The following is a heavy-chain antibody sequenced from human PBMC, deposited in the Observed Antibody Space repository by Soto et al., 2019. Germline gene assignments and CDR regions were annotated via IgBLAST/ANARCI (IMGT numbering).Heavy chain of an antibody. D-gene: IGHD3-9*01. J-gene: IGHJ6*02. CDR1: GFTFSSYG. CDR3: ARAGDYDILTGHLDV. CDR2: IWYDGSNK. V-gene: IGHV3-33*01. Sequence: QVQLVESGGGVVQPGRSLRLSCAASGFTFSSYGMHWVRQAPGKGLEWVAVIWYDGSNKYYADSVKGRFTISRDNSKNPLYLQMNSLRAEDTAVYYCARAGDYDILTGHLDVWGQGTTVTVSS.